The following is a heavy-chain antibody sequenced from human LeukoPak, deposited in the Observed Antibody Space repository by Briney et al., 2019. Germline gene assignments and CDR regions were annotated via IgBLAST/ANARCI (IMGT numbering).Heavy chain of an antibody. Sequence: PSETLSLTCSVPGGSIVVSTYYWAWIRQPAGKGLEWIGRIYISGSTNYNPSLKSRVSISIDKTNNQFSLKLRSVTAADTAVYYCARDYLVGAPLHSWGQGTLVTVSS. CDR1: GGSIVVSTYY. J-gene: IGHJ4*02. V-gene: IGHV4-61*02. CDR3: ARDYLVGAPLHS. CDR2: IYISGST. D-gene: IGHD1-26*01.